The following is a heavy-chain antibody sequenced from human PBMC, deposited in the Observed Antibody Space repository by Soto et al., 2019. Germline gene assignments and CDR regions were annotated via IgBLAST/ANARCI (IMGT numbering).Heavy chain of an antibody. Sequence: GGTLRLSCAASGFMFIAYALLSVRQAPGKRQEWVAAISYDGTNKYYADSIKGRFTIPRDTSANTLFLQVNSLRREDTAMYYCARDPSPYTSGWYEIDFWGHGTLVTVSS. D-gene: IGHD6-19*01. CDR2: ISYDGTNK. V-gene: IGHV3-30*04. J-gene: IGHJ4*01. CDR1: GFMFIAYA. CDR3: ARDPSPYTSGWYEIDF.